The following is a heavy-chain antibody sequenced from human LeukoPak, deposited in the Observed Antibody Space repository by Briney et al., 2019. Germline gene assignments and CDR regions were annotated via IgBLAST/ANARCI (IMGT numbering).Heavy chain of an antibody. D-gene: IGHD1-26*01. CDR2: ISSSGRSI. CDR3: GREIPSGSYAPDY. CDR1: GFIFTTCG. V-gene: IGHV3-21*05. J-gene: IGHJ4*02. Sequence: PGRSLRLSCAASGFIFTTCGMHWVRQAPGKGLEWVSYISSSGRSILYADSVKGRFTVSRDNAKNSLYLQMNNLRAEDTAVYYCGREIPSGSYAPDYWGQGILVIVSS.